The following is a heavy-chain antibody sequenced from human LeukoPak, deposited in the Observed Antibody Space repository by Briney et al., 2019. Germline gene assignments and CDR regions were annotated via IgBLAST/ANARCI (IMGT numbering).Heavy chain of an antibody. D-gene: IGHD6-19*01. CDR1: GGSISSYY. V-gene: IGHV4-59*08. CDR2: IYYSGST. CDR3: ARQVAVAGTSPWYFDL. Sequence: SETLSLTCTVSGGSISSYYWSWIRQPPGKGLEWIGYIYYSGSTNYNPSLKSRVTISVDTSKNQFSLKLSSVTAADTAVYYCARQVAVAGTSPWYFDLWGRGTLVTVSS. J-gene: IGHJ2*01.